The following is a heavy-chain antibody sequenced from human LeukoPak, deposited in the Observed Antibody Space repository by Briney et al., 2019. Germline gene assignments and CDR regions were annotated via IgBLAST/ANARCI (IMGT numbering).Heavy chain of an antibody. CDR3: AKGKAYDNLDWFDP. J-gene: IGHJ5*02. CDR2: ITGYGADK. Sequence: GGSLRLSCAASGFTFSSYAMTWVRQPPGKGLEWVSSITGYGADKSYADSVKGRFTISRDNSRNTVSLQMNSLRAEDTAIYYCAKGKAYDNLDWFDPWGQGTLVTVSS. CDR1: GFTFSSYA. D-gene: IGHD3-9*01. V-gene: IGHV3-23*01.